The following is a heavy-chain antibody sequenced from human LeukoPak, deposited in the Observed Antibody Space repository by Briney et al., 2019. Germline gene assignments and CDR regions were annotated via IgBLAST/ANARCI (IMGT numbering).Heavy chain of an antibody. CDR1: GGSISSGGYY. V-gene: IGHV4-31*03. J-gene: IGHJ4*02. CDR3: ARDPRLGVPAAPL. D-gene: IGHD2-2*01. CDR2: IYYSGGT. Sequence: SQTLSLTCTVSGGSISSGGYYWSWIRQHPGKGLEWIGYIYYSGGTYYNPSLKSRVTISVDTSKNQFSLKLSSVTAADTAVYYCARDPRLGVPAAPLWGQGTLVTVSS.